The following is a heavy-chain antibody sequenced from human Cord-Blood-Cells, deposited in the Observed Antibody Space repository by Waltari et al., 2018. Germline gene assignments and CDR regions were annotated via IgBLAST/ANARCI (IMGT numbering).Heavy chain of an antibody. CDR1: GFTFSSYG. Sequence: QVQLVESGGGVVQPGRSLRLSCAASGFTFSSYGMHWVRQAPGKGVVWVAVIWYNGSNKYDADSVKGRFTISRDNSKNTLYLQMNSMRAEDTAVYYCARDRGSGYYNWFDPWGQGTLVTVSS. V-gene: IGHV3-33*01. CDR3: ARDRGSGYYNWFDP. J-gene: IGHJ5*02. D-gene: IGHD3-22*01. CDR2: IWYNGSNK.